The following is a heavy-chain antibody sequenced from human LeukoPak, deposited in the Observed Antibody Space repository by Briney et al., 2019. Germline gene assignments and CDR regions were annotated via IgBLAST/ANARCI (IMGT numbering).Heavy chain of an antibody. CDR1: GGSISSSSYY. V-gene: IGHV4-39*01. CDR3: AEAYSKLGNWFDP. J-gene: IGHJ5*02. Sequence: SETLSLTCTVSGGSISSSSYYWGWIRQPPGKGLEWIGSIYYSGSTYYNPSLKSRVTISVDTSKNQFSLKLSSVTAADTAVYYCAEAYSKLGNWFDPWGQGTLVTVSS. CDR2: IYYSGST. D-gene: IGHD2-15*01.